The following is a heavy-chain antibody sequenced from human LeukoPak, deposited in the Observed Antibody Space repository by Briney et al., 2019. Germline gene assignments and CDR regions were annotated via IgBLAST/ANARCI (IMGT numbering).Heavy chain of an antibody. CDR2: IKPDGSEK. D-gene: IGHD5-18*01. J-gene: IGHJ3*02. Sequence: GGSLRLSCAASGFTFSNYWMTWFRQTPGKGLEWVGNIKPDGSEKYYVDSVKGRFTISRDNAKNSLYLQMNSLRAEDTAVYYCARLYSYGYGLDIWGQGTMVTVSS. CDR3: ARLYSYGYGLDI. CDR1: GFTFSNYW. V-gene: IGHV3-7*01.